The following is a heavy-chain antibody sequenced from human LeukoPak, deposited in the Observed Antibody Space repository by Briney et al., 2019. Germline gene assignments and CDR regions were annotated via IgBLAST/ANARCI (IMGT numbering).Heavy chain of an antibody. D-gene: IGHD1-14*01. CDR3: ARDLGGTGGLYYYYYYMDV. Sequence: ASVKVSCKASGYTFTGYYMHWVRQAPGQGLEWMGWINPNSGGTNYAQKFQGRVTMTRDTSISTAYMELSRLRSDDTAVYYCARDLGGTGGLYYYYYYMDVWGKGTTVTISS. CDR2: INPNSGGT. J-gene: IGHJ6*03. CDR1: GYTFTGYY. V-gene: IGHV1-2*02.